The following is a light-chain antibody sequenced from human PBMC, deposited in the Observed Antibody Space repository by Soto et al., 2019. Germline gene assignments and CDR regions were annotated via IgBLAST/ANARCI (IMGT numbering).Light chain of an antibody. CDR1: QDISNY. Sequence: DIQMTQSPSSLSASIGDRVTITCQASQDISNYLNWYQQKPGKAPKLLIYDASNLETGVPSRFSGSGSGTDFIFTISSLQPEDFATYYCQHNDNLPPTFGGGTKVEIK. CDR2: DAS. CDR3: QHNDNLPPT. V-gene: IGKV1-33*01. J-gene: IGKJ4*01.